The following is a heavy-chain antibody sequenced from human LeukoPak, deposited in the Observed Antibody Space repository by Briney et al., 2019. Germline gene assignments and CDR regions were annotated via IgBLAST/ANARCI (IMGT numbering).Heavy chain of an antibody. Sequence: SETLSLTCTVSGGSISSYYWSWIRQPPGKGLEWIGYIYYSGSTNYNPSLKSRVTISVDTSKNQFSLKLRSVTAADTAVYYCAREDYGDGFDYWGQGTLVTVSS. CDR1: GGSISSYY. V-gene: IGHV4-59*01. CDR2: IYYSGST. CDR3: AREDYGDGFDY. D-gene: IGHD4-17*01. J-gene: IGHJ4*02.